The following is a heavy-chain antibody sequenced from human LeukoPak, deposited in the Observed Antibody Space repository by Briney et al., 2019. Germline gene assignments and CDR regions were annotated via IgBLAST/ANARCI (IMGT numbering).Heavy chain of an antibody. D-gene: IGHD2-2*01. Sequence: PSATLSLTCTVSGGSISSYYWTWIRQPPGKGLEWIGYIYYSGSTNYNPSLKSRVTISVDTSKNQFSLELSSVTAADTAVYYCAREDPGYCSSTSCYRYWYFDLWGRGTLVTVSS. CDR3: AREDPGYCSSTSCYRYWYFDL. CDR2: IYYSGST. V-gene: IGHV4-59*01. CDR1: GGSISSYY. J-gene: IGHJ2*01.